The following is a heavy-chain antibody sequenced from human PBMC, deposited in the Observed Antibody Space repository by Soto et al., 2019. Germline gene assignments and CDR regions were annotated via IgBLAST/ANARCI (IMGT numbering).Heavy chain of an antibody. D-gene: IGHD1-26*01. Sequence: SETLSLTCIVSGGSISSDNSYCTWIRQPPGKGLEWIGCIYYSGSTYYNPSLKSRVTISVDTSKNQFSLKLSSVTAADTAVYYCARAGEVGATAFDIWAQGTMVTVSS. CDR1: GGSISSDNSY. J-gene: IGHJ3*02. V-gene: IGHV4-30-4*01. CDR3: ARAGEVGATAFDI. CDR2: IYYSGST.